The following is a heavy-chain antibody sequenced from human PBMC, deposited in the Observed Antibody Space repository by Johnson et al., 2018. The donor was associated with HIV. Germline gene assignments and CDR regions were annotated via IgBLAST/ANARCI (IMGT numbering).Heavy chain of an antibody. CDR3: ASDGWELLWVAAFDV. CDR1: GFTFSNAW. CDR2: IKQDGSEK. Sequence: VQLVESGGGLVKPGGSLRLSCAASGFTFSNAWMSWVRQAPGKGLEWVANIKQDGSEKYYVDSVKGRFTISRDTSKNTLYLQMNSLRPEDTAVYYCASDGWELLWVAAFDVWGQGTLVTVSS. V-gene: IGHV3-7*01. D-gene: IGHD1-26*01. J-gene: IGHJ3*01.